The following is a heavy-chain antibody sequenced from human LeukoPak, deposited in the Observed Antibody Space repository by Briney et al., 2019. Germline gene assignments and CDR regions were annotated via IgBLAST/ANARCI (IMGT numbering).Heavy chain of an antibody. J-gene: IGHJ4*02. CDR3: ARADITGDYFDY. D-gene: IGHD1-20*01. Sequence: GSLRLSCAASGFTFSSYAMSWVRQPPGKGLEWIGEIYHSGSTNYNPSLKSRVTISVDKSKNQFSLKLSSVTAADTAVYYCARADITGDYFDYWGQGTLVTVSS. V-gene: IGHV4-4*02. CDR2: IYHSGST. CDR1: GFTFSSYAM.